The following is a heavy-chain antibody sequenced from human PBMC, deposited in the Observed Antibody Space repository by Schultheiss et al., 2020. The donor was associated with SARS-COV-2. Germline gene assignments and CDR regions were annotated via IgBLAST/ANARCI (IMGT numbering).Heavy chain of an antibody. D-gene: IGHD3-9*01. Sequence: GGSLRLSCAASGFTFSGSAMHWVRQASGKGLEWVGRIRSKANSYATAYAASVKGRFTISRDDSKNTAYLQMNSLKTEDTAVYYCTTNYDILTGYYGDYYYYGMDVWGQGTTVTVSS. J-gene: IGHJ6*02. CDR1: GFTFSGSA. V-gene: IGHV3-73*01. CDR3: TTNYDILTGYYGDYYYYGMDV. CDR2: IRSKANSYAT.